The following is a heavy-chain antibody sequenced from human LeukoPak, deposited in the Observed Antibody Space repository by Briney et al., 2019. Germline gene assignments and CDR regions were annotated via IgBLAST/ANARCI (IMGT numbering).Heavy chain of an antibody. J-gene: IGHJ3*02. V-gene: IGHV1-2*02. D-gene: IGHD1-26*01. CDR1: GYTFTGYY. Sequence: ASVKVSCKASGYTFTGYYMHWVRQAPGQGLEWMGWINPNGGGTNYAQKFQGRVTMTRDTSISTAYMELSRLRSDDTAAYYCARAARRELLNAFDIWGQGTMVTVSS. CDR3: ARAARRELLNAFDI. CDR2: INPNGGGT.